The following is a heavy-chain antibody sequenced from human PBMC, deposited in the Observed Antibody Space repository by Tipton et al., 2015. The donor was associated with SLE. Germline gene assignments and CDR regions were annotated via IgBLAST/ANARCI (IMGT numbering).Heavy chain of an antibody. J-gene: IGHJ4*02. Sequence: QVQLVQSGAEVKKPGASVKVSCKASGYTFTDYYIHWVRQAPGHGLEWMGWINPNSGGTNFAQKFQGRVTMTRDTSLSTAYMDLSRLTSDDTALYYCAREGLRWLYFDYWGQGTLVTVSS. CDR3: AREGLRWLYFDY. CDR1: GYTFTDYY. CDR2: INPNSGGT. D-gene: IGHD5-12*01. V-gene: IGHV1-2*02.